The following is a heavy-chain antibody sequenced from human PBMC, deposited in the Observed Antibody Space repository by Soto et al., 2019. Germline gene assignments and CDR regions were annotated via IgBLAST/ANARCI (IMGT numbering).Heavy chain of an antibody. Sequence: QVQLVQSGAEVKKPGSSVKVSCKASGGTFSSYAISWVRQAPGQGLEWMGGIIPIFGTANYAQKFQGRGTVPEDESTSTAYMELSSMRSEETAVYYCARDGTSGSYGVRWGQGSMVTVSS. CDR1: GGTFSSYA. CDR3: ARDGTSGSYGVR. V-gene: IGHV1-69*12. CDR2: IIPIFGTA. D-gene: IGHD1-26*01. J-gene: IGHJ3*01.